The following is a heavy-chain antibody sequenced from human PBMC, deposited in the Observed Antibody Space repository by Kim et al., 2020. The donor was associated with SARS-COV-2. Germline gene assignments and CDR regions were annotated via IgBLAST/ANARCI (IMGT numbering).Heavy chain of an antibody. CDR3: ASGCSSTSCYVPHYYYYYGMDI. Sequence: GGSLRLSCAASGFTFSSYWMHWVRQAPGKGLVWVSRINSDGSSTSYADSVKGRFTISRDNAKNTLYLQMNSLRAEDTAVYYCASGCSSTSCYVPHYYYYYGMDIWGQGTTVTVSS. D-gene: IGHD2-2*01. J-gene: IGHJ6*02. V-gene: IGHV3-74*01. CDR2: INSDGSST. CDR1: GFTFSSYW.